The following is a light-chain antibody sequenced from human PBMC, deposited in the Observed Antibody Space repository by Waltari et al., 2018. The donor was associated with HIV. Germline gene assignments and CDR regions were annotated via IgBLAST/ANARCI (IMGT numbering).Light chain of an antibody. V-gene: IGLV1-40*01. Sequence: QSVLTQPPSVSGAPGQRVTISYTGTSSNIGAGYAVHWYQQVAGTAPKLLIYDNNNRPSGVPDRFSGSKSGTSASLVIAGLQAEDEADYYCQSFDNSLIFGGGTKLTVL. CDR1: SSNIGAGYA. CDR3: QSFDNSLI. CDR2: DNN. J-gene: IGLJ2*01.